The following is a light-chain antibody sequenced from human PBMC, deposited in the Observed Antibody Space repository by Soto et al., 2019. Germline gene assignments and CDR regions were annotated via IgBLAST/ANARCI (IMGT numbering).Light chain of an antibody. J-gene: IGLJ1*01. Sequence: QSALTQPASVSGSPGQSITISCTETSSDVGGYNYVSWYQQHPGKAPKLMIYDVSNRPSGVSNRFSGSKSGNTASLTISGLQAEDEADYYCSSYTSSSKNVFGTGTKLTVL. V-gene: IGLV2-14*01. CDR1: SSDVGGYNY. CDR3: SSYTSSSKNV. CDR2: DVS.